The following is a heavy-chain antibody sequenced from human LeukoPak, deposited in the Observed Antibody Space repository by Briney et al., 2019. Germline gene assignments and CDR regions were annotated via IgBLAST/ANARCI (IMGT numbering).Heavy chain of an antibody. CDR1: GFTFSSYG. D-gene: IGHD3-10*01. Sequence: GGSLRLSCAASGFTFSSYGMHWVRQAPGKGLVWVSSISSSSSYIYYADSVKGRFTISRDNSKNTLYLQMNSLRAEDTAVYYCAKTSSYGSGSYKRAFDIWGQGTMVTVSS. CDR3: AKTSSYGSGSYKRAFDI. J-gene: IGHJ3*02. CDR2: ISSSSSYI. V-gene: IGHV3-21*01.